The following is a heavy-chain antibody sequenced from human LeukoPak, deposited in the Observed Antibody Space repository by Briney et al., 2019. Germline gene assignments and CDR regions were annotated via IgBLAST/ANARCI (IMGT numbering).Heavy chain of an antibody. D-gene: IGHD3-10*01. V-gene: IGHV3-23*01. Sequence: GGSLRLSCAASGFTFDNYRMSWVRQAPGKGLEWVSTVNADGGNTYYADSVKGRFTISRDNAKNSLDLQMNSLRAEDTAVYYCTIGGVIWRMDVWGQGTTVAVSS. CDR3: TIGGVIWRMDV. CDR2: VNADGGNT. CDR1: GFTFDNYR. J-gene: IGHJ6*02.